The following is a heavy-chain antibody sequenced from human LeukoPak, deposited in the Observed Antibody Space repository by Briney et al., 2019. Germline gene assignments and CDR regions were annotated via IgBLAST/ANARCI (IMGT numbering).Heavy chain of an antibody. CDR3: ARAGDHVTYGGVDI. Sequence: PSETLSLTCTVSGGSISSYYWSWIRQPAGKGLEWIGRIYTSGSTNYNPSLKSRATMSVDTSKNQFSLQLNSVNPEDTAVYYCARAGDHVTYGGVDIWGLGTMVTVSS. D-gene: IGHD4-23*01. J-gene: IGHJ3*02. V-gene: IGHV4-4*07. CDR2: IYTSGST. CDR1: GGSISSYY.